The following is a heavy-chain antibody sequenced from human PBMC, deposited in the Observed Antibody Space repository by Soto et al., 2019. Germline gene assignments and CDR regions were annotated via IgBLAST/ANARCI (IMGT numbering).Heavy chain of an antibody. CDR1: GFIFSDYA. J-gene: IGHJ4*02. Sequence: QVQLVESGGGVVQPGRSLRLSCAASGFIFSDYAMHWVRQAPGKGLQWVAVSSYDGRNKFYADSVKGRITISRDNSKNMLYLEMNSLRAEDTAVYYCAKDPHGEGSGWPYHFDYWGQGTLVTVSS. CDR2: SSYDGRNK. V-gene: IGHV3-30*04. D-gene: IGHD6-19*01. CDR3: AKDPHGEGSGWPYHFDY.